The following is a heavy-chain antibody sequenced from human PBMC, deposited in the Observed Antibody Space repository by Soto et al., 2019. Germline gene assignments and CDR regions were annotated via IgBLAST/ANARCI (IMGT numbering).Heavy chain of an antibody. V-gene: IGHV1-3*01. CDR2: INAGNGHT. D-gene: IGHD6-19*01. CDR1: GYTFTTYG. Sequence: ASVKVSCKASGYTFTTYGIHWLRQAPGQSLEWMGWINAGNGHTKYSQKFQGRVTITRDTSASTAYMELSSVRSEDTAFYYCSSGSGPLGNWFDPWGQGTLVTVSS. J-gene: IGHJ5*02. CDR3: SSGSGPLGNWFDP.